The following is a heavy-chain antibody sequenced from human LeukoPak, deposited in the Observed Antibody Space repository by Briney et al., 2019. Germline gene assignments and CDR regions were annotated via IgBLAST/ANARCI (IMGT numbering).Heavy chain of an antibody. Sequence: GGSLRLSCAASGFTFSSYSMNWVRQAPGKGLEWVSYISSSSTIYYADSVKGRFTISRDNAKNSLYLQMNSLRAEDTAVYYCARDYSSGWSYYYYYGMDVWGQGTTVTVSS. CDR3: ARDYSSGWSYYYYYGMDV. CDR2: ISSSSTI. J-gene: IGHJ6*02. D-gene: IGHD6-19*01. CDR1: GFTFSSYS. V-gene: IGHV3-48*01.